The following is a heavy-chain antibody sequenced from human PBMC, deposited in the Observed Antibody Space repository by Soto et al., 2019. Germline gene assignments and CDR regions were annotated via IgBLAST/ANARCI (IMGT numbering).Heavy chain of an antibody. J-gene: IGHJ3*02. CDR2: ISYDGSNK. CDR1: GFTFSSYG. CDR3: AETTVTTSNAFDI. Sequence: QVQLVESGGGVVQPGRSLRLSCAASGFTFSSYGMHWVRQAPGKGLEWVAVISYDGSNKYYADSVKGRFTISRDNSKNTLYLQMNSLRAEDTAVYYCAETTVTTSNAFDIWGQGTIVTVSA. V-gene: IGHV3-30*03. D-gene: IGHD4-17*01.